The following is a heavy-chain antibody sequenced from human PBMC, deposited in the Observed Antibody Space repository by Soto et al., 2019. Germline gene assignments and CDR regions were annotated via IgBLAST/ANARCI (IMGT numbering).Heavy chain of an antibody. CDR1: GGSISSYY. Sequence: LSLTCTVSGGSISSYYWSWIRQPPGKGLEWIGYIYYSGSTNYNPSLKSRVTISVDTSKNQFSLKLSSVTAADTAVYYCAGGTMVRGVIRGFYYYYGMDVWGQGTTVTVS. CDR3: AGGTMVRGVIRGFYYYYGMDV. CDR2: IYYSGST. D-gene: IGHD3-10*01. V-gene: IGHV4-59*01. J-gene: IGHJ6*02.